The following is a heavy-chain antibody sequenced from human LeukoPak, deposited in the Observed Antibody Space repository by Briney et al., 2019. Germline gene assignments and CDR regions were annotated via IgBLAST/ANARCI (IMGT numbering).Heavy chain of an antibody. V-gene: IGHV1-46*01. D-gene: IGHD2-21*02. CDR2: INPSGGST. CDR1: GYTFTSYY. Sequence: ASVKVSCKASGYTFTSYYMHWVRQAPGQGLEWMGIINPSGGSTSYAQKFQGRVTMTRDMSTSTVYMELSSLRSEDTAVYYCARDDCGGDCYYYYFDYWGQGTLVTVSS. CDR3: ARDDCGGDCYYYYFDY. J-gene: IGHJ4*02.